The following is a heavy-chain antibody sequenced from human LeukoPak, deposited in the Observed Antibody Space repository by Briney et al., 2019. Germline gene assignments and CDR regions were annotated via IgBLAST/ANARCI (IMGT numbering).Heavy chain of an antibody. J-gene: IGHJ5*02. D-gene: IGHD3-22*01. V-gene: IGHV4-30-4*01. CDR3: AREFYDSSGPEFDP. CDR1: GGSISSGHYY. CDR2: IYYSGTT. Sequence: SETLSLTCTVSGGSISSGHYYWSWIRQPPGKGLEWIGYIYYSGTTYYNPSLKSRVTISLDTSKNQFSLKLTSVTAADTAVYYCAREFYDSSGPEFDPWGQGTLVTVSS.